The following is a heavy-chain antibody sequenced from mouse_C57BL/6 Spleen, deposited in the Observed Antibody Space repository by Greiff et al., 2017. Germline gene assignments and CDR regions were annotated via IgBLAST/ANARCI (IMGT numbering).Heavy chain of an antibody. D-gene: IGHD2-1*01. CDR2: IDPSDSYT. J-gene: IGHJ2*01. CDR3: ARSMGNYGEYYFDY. V-gene: IGHV1-59*01. CDR1: GYTFTSYW. Sequence: QVQLQQPGAELVRPGPSVKLSCKASGYTFTSYWMHWVKQRPGQGLEWIGVIDPSDSYTNYNQKFKGKATLTVDTSSSTAYMQLSSLTSEDSAVYYCARSMGNYGEYYFDYWGQGTTLTVSS.